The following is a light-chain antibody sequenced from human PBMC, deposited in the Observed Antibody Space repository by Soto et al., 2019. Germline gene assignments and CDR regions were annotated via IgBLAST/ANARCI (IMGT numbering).Light chain of an antibody. CDR1: QSIRDH. Sequence: DIHLTQSPSSLSASVGDTVTITCTASQSIRDHLNWYQQKSGKAPKLLIYATYTLHTGVPSRFSGSASGTEFTLTISSLQPEDFAAYFCQQTENTPYTFGQGTKVEIK. CDR3: QQTENTPYT. CDR2: ATY. J-gene: IGKJ2*01. V-gene: IGKV1-39*01.